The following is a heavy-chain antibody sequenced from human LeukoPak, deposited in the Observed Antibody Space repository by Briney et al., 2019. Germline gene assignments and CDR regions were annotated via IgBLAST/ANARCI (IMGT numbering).Heavy chain of an antibody. CDR1: GGCIKYSESY. Sequence: SETLSFTCTVSGGCIKYSESYWGWIRQSPGKGLEWIGNINYSGTTYYIPSLTSRVTVFVATSKNQFSLNLSSVTAADTAVYFCARRVVAATPRWFDPWGQGTLVIVSS. CDR2: INYSGTT. CDR3: ARRVVAATPRWFDP. D-gene: IGHD2-15*01. V-gene: IGHV4-39*01. J-gene: IGHJ5*02.